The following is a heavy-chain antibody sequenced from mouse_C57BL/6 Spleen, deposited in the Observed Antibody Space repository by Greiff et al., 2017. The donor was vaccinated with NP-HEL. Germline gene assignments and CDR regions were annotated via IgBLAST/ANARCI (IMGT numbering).Heavy chain of an antibody. V-gene: IGHV1-78*01. J-gene: IGHJ4*01. D-gene: IGHD3-2*02. CDR2: IYPRDGST. CDR1: GYTFTDPT. Sequence: VQRVESDAELVKPGASVKISCKVSGYTFTDPTIHWMKQRPEQGLEWIGYIYPRDGSTKYNEKFKGKATLTADKSSSTAYMQLNSLTSEDSAVYFCARSDSSGYLYYAMDYWGQGTSVTVSS. CDR3: ARSDSSGYLYYAMDY.